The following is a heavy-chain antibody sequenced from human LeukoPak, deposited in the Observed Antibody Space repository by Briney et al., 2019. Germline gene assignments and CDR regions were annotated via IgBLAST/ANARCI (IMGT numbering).Heavy chain of an antibody. CDR2: INPNSGGT. J-gene: IGHJ6*02. Sequence: ASVKVSCKASGYTFTGYYMHWVRQAPGQGLEWMGWINPNSGGTNYAQKFQGRVTMTRDTSISTAYMELSRLRSDDTAVYYCARLEYYDSSGILPYGMDVWGQGTTVTVSS. D-gene: IGHD3-22*01. V-gene: IGHV1-2*02. CDR3: ARLEYYDSSGILPYGMDV. CDR1: GYTFTGYY.